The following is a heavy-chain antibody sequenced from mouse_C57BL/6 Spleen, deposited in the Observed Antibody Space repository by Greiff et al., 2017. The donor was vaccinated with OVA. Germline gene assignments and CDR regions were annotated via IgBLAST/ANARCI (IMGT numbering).Heavy chain of an antibody. J-gene: IGHJ2*01. V-gene: IGHV1-80*01. D-gene: IGHD1-1*01. CDR1: GYAFSSYW. Sequence: QVQLKQSGAELVKPGASVKISCKASGYAFSSYWMNWVKQRPGKGLAWIGQIYPGDGDTNYNGKFTGKATLTADKSSSTAYMQLSSLTSEDSAVYFCARWEYYGSSYYFDYWGQGTTLTVSS. CDR2: IYPGDGDT. CDR3: ARWEYYGSSYYFDY.